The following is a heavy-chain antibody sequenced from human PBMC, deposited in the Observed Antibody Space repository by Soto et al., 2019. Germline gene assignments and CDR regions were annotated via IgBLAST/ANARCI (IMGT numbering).Heavy chain of an antibody. CDR3: ARDRASSGGNTFDV. J-gene: IGHJ3*01. CDR1: GYTFTGYY. Sequence: ASVKVSCNASGYTFTGYYIHWMRQAPGQGLEWMGWINPNSGGTNYAQKFQGRLTMTRDTSISTAYMELSRLTSDDTVVYYCARDRASSGGNTFDVWGQGTMVTVSS. CDR2: INPNSGGT. V-gene: IGHV1-2*02. D-gene: IGHD3-16*01.